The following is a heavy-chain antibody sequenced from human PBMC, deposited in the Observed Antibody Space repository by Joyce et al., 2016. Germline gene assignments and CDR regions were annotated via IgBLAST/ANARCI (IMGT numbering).Heavy chain of an antibody. D-gene: IGHD2-8*01. J-gene: IGHJ4*02. CDR1: GFTFSSYS. CDR3: ARPSYTNGIFDY. V-gene: IGHV3-21*01. Sequence: EVQLVESGGGLVKPGGSLRLSCAASGFTFSSYSMSWVRQAPGKGREWVSALSSSSSYIKYTDSVKGRFTISRDNAKNSLYLQMNSLRVEDTAVYYCARPSYTNGIFDYWGQGTLVTVSS. CDR2: LSSSSSYI.